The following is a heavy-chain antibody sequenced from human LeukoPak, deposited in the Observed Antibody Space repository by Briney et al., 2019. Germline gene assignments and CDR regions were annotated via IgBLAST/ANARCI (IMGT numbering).Heavy chain of an antibody. Sequence: GESLKISCKGSGYTFTNYWIGWVRQMLGKGLEWMGIIYPGDSDTRYSPSFQGQVTISVDKSISTAYLQWSSLQASDTAMYYCARLGYCGSTSCHRSIVFYYYYVDVWGKGATVTVSS. CDR2: IYPGDSDT. CDR3: ARLGYCGSTSCHRSIVFYYYYVDV. J-gene: IGHJ6*03. D-gene: IGHD2-2*03. V-gene: IGHV5-51*01. CDR1: GYTFTNYW.